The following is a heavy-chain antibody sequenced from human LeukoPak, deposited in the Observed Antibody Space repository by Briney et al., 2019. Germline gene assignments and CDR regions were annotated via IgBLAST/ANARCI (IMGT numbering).Heavy chain of an antibody. CDR2: INPNSGGT. V-gene: IGHV1-2*02. D-gene: IGHD2-2*01. J-gene: IGHJ4*02. Sequence: GASVKVSCKASGYTFTSYGISWVRQAPGQGLEWMGWINPNSGGTNYAQKFQGRVTMTRDTSISTAYMELSRLRSDDTAVYYCARVQPLPRFEDYWGQGTLVTVSS. CDR1: GYTFTSYG. CDR3: ARVQPLPRFEDY.